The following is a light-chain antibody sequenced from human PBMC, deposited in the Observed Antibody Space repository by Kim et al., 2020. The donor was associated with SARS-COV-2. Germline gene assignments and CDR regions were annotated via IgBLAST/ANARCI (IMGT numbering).Light chain of an antibody. V-gene: IGKV3-11*01. CDR2: EES. CDR3: RQRSNWPALS. J-gene: IGKJ4*01. Sequence: LSPGERATLSCRASQSVTAYLAWYQQKPGQAPRLLIYEESRRATGIPARFSGSGSGTDFTLTISSLEPEDFAVYYCRQRSNWPALSFGGGTKLEI. CDR1: QSVTAY.